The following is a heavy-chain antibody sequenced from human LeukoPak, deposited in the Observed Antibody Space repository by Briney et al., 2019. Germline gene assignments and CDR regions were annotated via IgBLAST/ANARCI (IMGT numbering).Heavy chain of an antibody. D-gene: IGHD3-22*01. CDR2: ISSSRSTT. CDR1: GFTFNTFG. V-gene: IGHV3-48*02. Sequence: GGSLRLSCAASGFTFNTFGMNWVRQAPGKGLEWVSYISSSRSTTYYAESVKGRFTISRDNAKSTLFLQMNSLRDEDTAVYYCARWVTYYYDTSGHYYDSWGQGTLVTVSS. CDR3: ARWVTYYYDTSGHYYDS. J-gene: IGHJ4*02.